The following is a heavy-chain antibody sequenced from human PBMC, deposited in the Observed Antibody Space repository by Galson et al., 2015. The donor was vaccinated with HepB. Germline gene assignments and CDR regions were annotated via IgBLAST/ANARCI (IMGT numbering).Heavy chain of an antibody. CDR1: GFTFSSYA. D-gene: IGHD3-10*01. J-gene: IGHJ4*02. CDR3: ARGGGYYYGSGRLAYYFDY. CDR2: ISYDGSNK. V-gene: IGHV3-30*04. Sequence: SLRLSCAASGFTFSSYAMHWVRQAPGKGLEWVAVISYDGSNKYYADSVKGRFTISRDNSKNTLYLQMNSLRAEDTAVYYCARGGGYYYGSGRLAYYFDYWGQGTLVTVSS.